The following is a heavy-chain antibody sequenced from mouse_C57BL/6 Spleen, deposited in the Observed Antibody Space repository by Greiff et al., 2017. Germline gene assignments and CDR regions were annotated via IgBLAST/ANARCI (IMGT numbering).Heavy chain of an antibody. CDR1: GYTFTSYD. Sequence: VQLQQSGPELVKPGASVKLSCKASGYTFTSYDINWVKQRPGQGLEWIGWIYPRDGSTKDNEKFKGKATLTVDTSSSTAYMELHSLTAEDSAVYFCASGYSNPFYAMDYWGQGTSVTVSS. D-gene: IGHD2-5*01. J-gene: IGHJ4*01. V-gene: IGHV1-85*01. CDR2: IYPRDGST. CDR3: ASGYSNPFYAMDY.